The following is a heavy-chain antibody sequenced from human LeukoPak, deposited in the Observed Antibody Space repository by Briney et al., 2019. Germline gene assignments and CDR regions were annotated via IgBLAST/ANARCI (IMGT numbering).Heavy chain of an antibody. CDR3: ARGNRPYGEHEAFDI. J-gene: IGHJ3*02. CDR2: IDHSGST. Sequence: SETLSLTCAASGGSISSGGYSWSWIRQPPGKGLEWIGYIDHSGSTNYNPSLQSRVTISVDTSKNQFSLKVSSVSAADTAVYYCARGNRPYGEHEAFDIWGHGTTVTVSP. V-gene: IGHV4-30-2*01. D-gene: IGHD3-10*01. CDR1: GGSISSGGYS.